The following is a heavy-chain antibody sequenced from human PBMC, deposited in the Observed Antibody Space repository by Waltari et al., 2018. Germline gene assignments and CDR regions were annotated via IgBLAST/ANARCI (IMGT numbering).Heavy chain of an antibody. Sequence: EVQLVESGGGLVQPGGSLRLSCAASGFTFSSYELNWVPQAPGKGVEWVSYISSSGSTIYYADSVKGRFTISRDNAKNSLYLQMNSLRAEDTAVYYCARDRGVVTPGPYDYWGQGTLVTVSS. V-gene: IGHV3-48*03. CDR1: GFTFSSYE. D-gene: IGHD2-15*01. J-gene: IGHJ4*02. CDR3: ARDRGVVTPGPYDY. CDR2: ISSSGSTI.